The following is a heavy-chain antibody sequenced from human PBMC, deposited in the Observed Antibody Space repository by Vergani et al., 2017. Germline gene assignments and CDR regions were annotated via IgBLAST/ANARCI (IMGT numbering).Heavy chain of an antibody. CDR2: ISYDGSNK. V-gene: IGHV3-30-3*01. CDR1: GFTFSSYA. Sequence: QVQLVESGGGVVQPGRSLRLSCAASGFTFSSYAMHWVRQAPGKGLEWVAVISYDGSNKYYADSVKGRFTISRDNSKNTLYLQMNSLRAEDTAVYYCARDVGSWYYYNIDYWGQGTMVTVSS. CDR3: ARDVGSWYYYNIDY. J-gene: IGHJ3*01. D-gene: IGHD6-13*01.